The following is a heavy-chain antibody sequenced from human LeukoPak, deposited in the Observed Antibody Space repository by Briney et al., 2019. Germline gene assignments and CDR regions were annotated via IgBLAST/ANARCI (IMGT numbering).Heavy chain of an antibody. Sequence: SETLSLTCTVSGGSISSSYYYWGWIRQPPGKGLEWIGSIYYSGSTYYNPSLKSRVTISVDTSKNQFSLKLRSVTAADTAVYYCARGYSSGGLNFDPWGQGTLVTVSS. D-gene: IGHD6-19*01. CDR3: ARGYSSGGLNFDP. CDR1: GGSISSSYYY. J-gene: IGHJ5*02. CDR2: IYYSGST. V-gene: IGHV4-39*01.